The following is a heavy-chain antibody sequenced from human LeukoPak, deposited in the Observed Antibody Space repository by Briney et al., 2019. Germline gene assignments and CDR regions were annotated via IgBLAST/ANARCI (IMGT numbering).Heavy chain of an antibody. CDR2: IYYSGST. CDR3: ARLTYYYGSGSYYPPDFFDY. V-gene: IGHV4-59*12. J-gene: IGHJ4*02. D-gene: IGHD3-10*01. Sequence: PSETLSLTCTVSGGSISSYYWSWIRQPPGKGLEWIGYIYYSGSTNYNPSLKSRVTISVDRSKNQFSLKLSSVTAADTAVYYCARLTYYYGSGSYYPPDFFDYWGQGTLVTVSS. CDR1: GGSISSYY.